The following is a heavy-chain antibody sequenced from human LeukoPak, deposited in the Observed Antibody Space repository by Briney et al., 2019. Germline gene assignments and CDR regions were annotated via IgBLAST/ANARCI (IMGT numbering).Heavy chain of an antibody. Sequence: GGSLRLSCAASGFTFSGSAMHWVRQASGKGLEWVGRIRSKANSYATAYAASVKGRFTISRVDSKNTAYLQMNSLKTEDTAVYYCTRQQYSSGWYVFDYWGQGTLVTVSS. D-gene: IGHD6-19*01. CDR2: IRSKANSYAT. V-gene: IGHV3-73*01. CDR1: GFTFSGSA. J-gene: IGHJ4*02. CDR3: TRQQYSSGWYVFDY.